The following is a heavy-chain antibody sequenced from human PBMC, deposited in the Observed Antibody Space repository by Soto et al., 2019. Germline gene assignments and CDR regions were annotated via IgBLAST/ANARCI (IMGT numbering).Heavy chain of an antibody. D-gene: IGHD3-16*01. Sequence: ASVKVSCKASGYIFRMYAMHWLRQAPGQRLEWMEWINAANGNTKSSQKFQGRVTITRDTSASTVYMELSSLRSEDTAVYYCARERGESLIDYWGQGTLVTVSS. CDR3: ARERGESLIDY. CDR2: INAANGNT. CDR1: GYIFRMYA. V-gene: IGHV1-3*01. J-gene: IGHJ4*02.